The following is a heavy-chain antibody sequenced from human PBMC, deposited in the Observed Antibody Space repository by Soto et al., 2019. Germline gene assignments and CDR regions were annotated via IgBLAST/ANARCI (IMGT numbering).Heavy chain of an antibody. J-gene: IGHJ6*02. CDR3: ATASTNYYYYYGMDA. V-gene: IGHV5-51*03. CDR2: IYPGDSET. CDR1: GYSFPGYW. Sequence: GESLKFSCKASGYSFPGYWIGWGRKMPGKVLEWMGIIYPGDSETRYSPSFQGQVTISVDKFINTAYLQWSSLKASDTAMYYCATASTNYYYYYGMDAWGQGTTVTVSS.